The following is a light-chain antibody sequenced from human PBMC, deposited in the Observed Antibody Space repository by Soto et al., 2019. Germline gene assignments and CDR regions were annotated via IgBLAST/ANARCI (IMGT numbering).Light chain of an antibody. J-gene: IGKJ1*01. CDR1: QSVSSH. CDR3: LHYHVWALT. CDR2: DAS. V-gene: IGKV3-15*01. Sequence: EIVLTQSPATLSVSPGGGATLSCRASQSVSSHLAWYQQKPGQGHRLLIYDASTRATGIPARLSGSGSGTEFILTISSLQSEDFCVYYVLHYHVWALTVGQRNTVDIX.